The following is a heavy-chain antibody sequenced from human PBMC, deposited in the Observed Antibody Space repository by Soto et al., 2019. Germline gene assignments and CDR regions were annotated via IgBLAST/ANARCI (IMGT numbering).Heavy chain of an antibody. J-gene: IGHJ4*01. D-gene: IGHD6-19*01. Sequence: PSETLSLTCTVSGYSISSGSYWGWIRQPPGKGPEWIASIYHGGTTFYNPSLKSRVTVSVDKSNNQFSLKLRSVTAADTAVYYCAKAHVMVVAGSPFDYWGHGTLVTVSS. V-gene: IGHV4-38-2*02. CDR3: AKAHVMVVAGSPFDY. CDR2: IYHGGTT. CDR1: GYSISSGSY.